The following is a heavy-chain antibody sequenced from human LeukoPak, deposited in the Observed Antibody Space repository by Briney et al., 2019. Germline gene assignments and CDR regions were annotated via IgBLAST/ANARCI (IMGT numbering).Heavy chain of an antibody. CDR3: AKIAPWGAVTTTDGFDY. D-gene: IGHD4-17*01. J-gene: IGHJ4*02. Sequence: VGSLRLSCAASGFSFRNYAMSWVRQAPGKGLEWVSSISDSGGATYYADSVKGRFTISRDNSRNTLYLQLNSLGADDTAVYYCAKIAPWGAVTTTDGFDYWGQGTLVTVSS. CDR1: GFSFRNYA. CDR2: ISDSGGAT. V-gene: IGHV3-23*01.